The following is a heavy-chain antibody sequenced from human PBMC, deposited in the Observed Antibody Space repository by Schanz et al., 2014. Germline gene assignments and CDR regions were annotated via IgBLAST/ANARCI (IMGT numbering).Heavy chain of an antibody. CDR3: ARESVSRTRLFDP. Sequence: QVQVIQFGPEVKKPGASVKVSCKASGYTFTNHSLHWVRQAPGQGLEWMGRISPSSGGTNYAQNFQGRVTMTKDTSINTVYMELSTLTSDDTAVYYCARESVSRTRLFDPWGQGTLVTVSS. CDR1: GYTFTNHS. CDR2: ISPSSGGT. V-gene: IGHV1-2*06. J-gene: IGHJ5*02. D-gene: IGHD3-3*01.